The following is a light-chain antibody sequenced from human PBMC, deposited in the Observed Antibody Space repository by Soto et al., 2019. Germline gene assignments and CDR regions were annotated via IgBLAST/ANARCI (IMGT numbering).Light chain of an antibody. CDR1: QSVARSY. CDR2: GAS. CDR3: QHYDSSLYT. V-gene: IGKV3-20*01. Sequence: EIALTQSPGTLSLSPGERATLSCRASQSVARSYLAWYQQKPGQAPRLLIYGASTRASGIPDRFSGSGSGTDFTLTISRLEPEDVAVYYCQHYDSSLYTFGQGTKLEIK. J-gene: IGKJ2*01.